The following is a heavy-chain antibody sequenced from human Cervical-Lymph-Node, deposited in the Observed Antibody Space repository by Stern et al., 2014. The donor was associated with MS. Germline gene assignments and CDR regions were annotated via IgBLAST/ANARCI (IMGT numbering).Heavy chain of an antibody. J-gene: IGHJ4*02. CDR2: IYPRDSDH. CDR3: ARWGDGDASLDY. V-gene: IGHV5-51*01. CDR1: GYDFNTYW. Sequence: EVQLVESGAEVKKPGDSLRISCKGSGYDFNTYWIAWVRQMPGKGLEWMGMIYPRDSDHRYSPSFQGQVTISADKSIRTAYRQWRSLKASDTALYFCARWGDGDASLDYWGQGALVSVSS. D-gene: IGHD4-17*01.